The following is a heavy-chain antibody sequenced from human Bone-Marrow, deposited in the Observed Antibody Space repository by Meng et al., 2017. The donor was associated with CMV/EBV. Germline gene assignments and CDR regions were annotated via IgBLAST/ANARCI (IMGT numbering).Heavy chain of an antibody. CDR1: GFTFDDYA. Sequence: SLKISCAASGFTFDDYAMHWVRQAPGKGLEWVSGISWNSGSIGYADSVKGRFTISRDNAKNTLYRQMNSLRADDTAVYYGARQSPGVSRGWYTPVDYWGQGTLVTVSS. V-gene: IGHV3-9*01. CDR2: ISWNSGSI. D-gene: IGHD6-19*01. CDR3: ARQSPGVSRGWYTPVDY. J-gene: IGHJ4*02.